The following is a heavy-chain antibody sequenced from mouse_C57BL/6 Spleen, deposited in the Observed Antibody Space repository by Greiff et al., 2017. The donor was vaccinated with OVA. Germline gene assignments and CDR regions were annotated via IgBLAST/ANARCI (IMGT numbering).Heavy chain of an antibody. CDR2: ISYDGSN. D-gene: IGHD1-1*01. J-gene: IGHJ1*03. V-gene: IGHV3-6*01. CDR3: ARRFYYYGSSYDWYFDV. CDR1: GYSITSGYY. Sequence: VQLQQSGPGLVKPSQSLSLTCSVTGYSITSGYYWNWIRQFPGNKLEWMGYISYDGSNNYNPSLKNRISITRDTSKNQFFLKLNSVTTEDTATYYCARRFYYYGSSYDWYFDVWGTGTTVTVSS.